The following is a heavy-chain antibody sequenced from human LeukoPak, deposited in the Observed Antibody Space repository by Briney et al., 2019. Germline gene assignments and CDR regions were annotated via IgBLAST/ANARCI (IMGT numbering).Heavy chain of an antibody. CDR2: IYPGDSDT. V-gene: IGHV5-51*01. CDR3: ARRAYDFWSGHSPFDY. CDR1: GYSFTSYW. J-gene: IGHJ4*02. D-gene: IGHD3-3*01. Sequence: GESLKISCKGSGYSFTSYWIGWVRQMPGKGLEWMGIIYPGDSDTRYSPSFQGQVTISADKSISTAYLQWSSLKASDTAMYYCARRAYDFWSGHSPFDYWGQGTLVTVSS.